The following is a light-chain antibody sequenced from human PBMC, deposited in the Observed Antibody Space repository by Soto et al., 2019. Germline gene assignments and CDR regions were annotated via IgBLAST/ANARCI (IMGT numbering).Light chain of an antibody. CDR3: QQYGKLPIT. J-gene: IGKJ5*01. CDR2: GAS. Sequence: EIVLTQSPGTLSLSPGERATLSFMSSQSVTSSYLTWYQQKPGQAPRLLIYGASTRAAGIPDRFSGSGSGTDFTLTISSLEPEDFAVYYCQQYGKLPITFGQGTRLEI. V-gene: IGKV3-20*01. CDR1: QSVTSSY.